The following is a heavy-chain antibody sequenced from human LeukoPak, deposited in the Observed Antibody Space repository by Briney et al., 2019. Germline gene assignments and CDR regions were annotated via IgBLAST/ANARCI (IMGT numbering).Heavy chain of an antibody. CDR3: ARTDTARGEYYFDY. D-gene: IGHD5-18*01. Sequence: SETLSFTCTVSGGSISSGGYYWRWIRQHPGKGLEWIGYIYYSGSTYYNPSLKSRVTISVDTSKNQFSLKLSSVTAADTAVYYCARTDTARGEYYFDYWGQGTLVTVSS. J-gene: IGHJ4*02. CDR1: GGSISSGGYY. V-gene: IGHV4-31*03. CDR2: IYYSGST.